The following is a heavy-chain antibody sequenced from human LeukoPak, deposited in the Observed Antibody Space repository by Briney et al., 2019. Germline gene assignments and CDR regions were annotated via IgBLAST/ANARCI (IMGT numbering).Heavy chain of an antibody. Sequence: QSGGSLRLSCAASGFTFSSYAMSWVRQAPGKGLDWVSDISGSGGSTYSADSVKGRFTISRDNYKNTLYLQMNSLRAEDTAVYYCARGSSRGTYYDFWGQGTLVTVSS. CDR3: ARGSSRGTYYDF. J-gene: IGHJ4*02. CDR1: GFTFSSYA. CDR2: ISGSGGST. V-gene: IGHV3-23*01. D-gene: IGHD3-3*01.